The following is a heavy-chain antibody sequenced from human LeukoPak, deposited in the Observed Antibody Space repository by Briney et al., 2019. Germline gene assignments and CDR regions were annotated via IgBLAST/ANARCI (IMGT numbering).Heavy chain of an antibody. CDR2: IKEDGSEK. D-gene: IGHD1-1*01. Sequence: GGSLRLSCAASGFTFSRSWMSWVRQAPGKGLEWVANIKEDGSEKNYVDSVKGRFTISRDNTKNSLFLQMSSLRVEDTAVYYCARDAGWNRFDYWGQGTLVTVSS. CDR3: ARDAGWNRFDY. J-gene: IGHJ4*02. CDR1: GFTFSRSW. V-gene: IGHV3-7*01.